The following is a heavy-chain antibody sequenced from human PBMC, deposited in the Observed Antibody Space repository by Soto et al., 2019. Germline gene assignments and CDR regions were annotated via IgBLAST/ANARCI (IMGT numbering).Heavy chain of an antibody. Sequence: GGSLRLSCAASGFTFSSYAMSWVRQAPGKGLEWVSGISASGGDTYYTDSVKGRFTISRDNSKNTVYLQMNSLRAEDTAVYYFGRPPRSWELPYYFDYWGQGALVTVSS. CDR2: ISASGGDT. CDR3: GRPPRSWELPYYFDY. J-gene: IGHJ4*02. D-gene: IGHD1-26*01. V-gene: IGHV3-23*01. CDR1: GFTFSSYA.